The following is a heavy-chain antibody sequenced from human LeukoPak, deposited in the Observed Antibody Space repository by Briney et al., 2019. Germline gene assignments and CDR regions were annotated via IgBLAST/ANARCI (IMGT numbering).Heavy chain of an antibody. Sequence: SQTLSLTCAISGDSVSSNSVTWNWIRQSPSRGLEWLGRTYCRSTWYNDYAVSVRGRITVNPDTSKNQFSLHLNSVTPEDTAIYYCARRLTQYDCFDPWGQGILVTVSS. J-gene: IGHJ5*02. CDR3: ARRLTQYDCFDP. D-gene: IGHD2-2*01. CDR1: GDSVSSNSVT. CDR2: TYCRSTWYN. V-gene: IGHV6-1*01.